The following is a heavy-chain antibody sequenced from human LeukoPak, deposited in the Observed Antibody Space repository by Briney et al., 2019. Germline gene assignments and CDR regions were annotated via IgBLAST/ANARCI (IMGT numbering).Heavy chain of an antibody. Sequence: SETLSLTCAVYGGSFSGYYWSWIRQPPGKGLEWIGEINHRGSTNYNPSLKSRVTISVDTSKNQFSLKLSSVTAADTAVYYCARGLRSSYWDQGTLVTVSS. CDR2: INHRGST. J-gene: IGHJ4*02. D-gene: IGHD4-17*01. CDR3: ARGLRSSY. CDR1: GGSFSGYY. V-gene: IGHV4-34*01.